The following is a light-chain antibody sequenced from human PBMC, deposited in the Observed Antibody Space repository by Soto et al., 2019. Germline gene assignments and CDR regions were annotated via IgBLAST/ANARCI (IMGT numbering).Light chain of an antibody. CDR1: QDIRKD. J-gene: IGKJ1*01. Sequence: AIQMTQSPSSLSASVGDRVTITCRASQDIRKDLAWYQQKPGKAPQILIYGASTLQTGVASRFSGSGSATDFTLTISSLQPEDSAAYYCQQYGSSGTFGQGTKVDIK. V-gene: IGKV1-6*01. CDR2: GAS. CDR3: QQYGSSGT.